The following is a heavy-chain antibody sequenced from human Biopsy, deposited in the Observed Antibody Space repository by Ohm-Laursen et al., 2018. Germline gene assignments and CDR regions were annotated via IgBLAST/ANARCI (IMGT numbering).Heavy chain of an antibody. CDR3: ARGYSRRVSIFEASIYWFDT. CDR1: GYIFTSFG. D-gene: IGHD3-10*01. J-gene: IGHJ5*02. V-gene: IGHV1-18*01. CDR2: VSTYNGNT. Sequence: GSSVKVSCKGSGYIFTSFGVSWVRQAPGHGLEWMGWVSTYNGNTEYEQKFQGRVTMTTDTSANTAYLELSGLRSEDTAVYFCARGYSRRVSIFEASIYWFDTWGQGTLVTVSS.